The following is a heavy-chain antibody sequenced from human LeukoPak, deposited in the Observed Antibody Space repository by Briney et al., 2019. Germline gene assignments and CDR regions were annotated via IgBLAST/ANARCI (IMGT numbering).Heavy chain of an antibody. CDR2: IYYSGST. J-gene: IGHJ4*02. D-gene: IGHD2-2*01. CDR1: GGSISSGGYY. Sequence: SQTLSLTCTVSGGSISSGGYYWSWIRQHPGKGLEWIGYIYYSGSTYCNPSLKSRVTISVDTSKNQFSLKLSSVTAADTAVYYCARSSGFYCSSTSCSFDYWGQGTLVTVSS. V-gene: IGHV4-31*03. CDR3: ARSSGFYCSSTSCSFDY.